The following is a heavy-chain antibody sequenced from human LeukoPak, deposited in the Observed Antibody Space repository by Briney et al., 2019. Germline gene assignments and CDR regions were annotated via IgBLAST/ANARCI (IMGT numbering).Heavy chain of an antibody. Sequence: PGGSLGLSCAASGFTFSSYGMSWVRQAPGKGLEWVSAISGSGGSTYYADSVKGRFTISRDNSKNTLYLQMNSLRAEDTAVYYCAKPDYGDYVLKGFDIWGQGTMVTVSS. CDR1: GFTFSSYG. J-gene: IGHJ3*02. CDR3: AKPDYGDYVLKGFDI. CDR2: ISGSGGST. V-gene: IGHV3-23*01. D-gene: IGHD4-17*01.